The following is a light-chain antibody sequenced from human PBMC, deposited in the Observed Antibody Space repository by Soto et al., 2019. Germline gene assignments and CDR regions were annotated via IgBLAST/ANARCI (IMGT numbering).Light chain of an antibody. J-gene: IGKJ3*01. CDR1: QSVTRDY. V-gene: IGKV3D-20*02. Sequence: EIVLAQSPGTLSLSPGERATLSCRASQSVTRDYLAWYQQIPGQAPRLLIYDASIRATGIPDRFSGSESGIGDTPPINGLEHEDFSFYYCHNENSSPSEGFNFGPGTKV. CDR3: HNENSSPSEGFN. CDR2: DAS.